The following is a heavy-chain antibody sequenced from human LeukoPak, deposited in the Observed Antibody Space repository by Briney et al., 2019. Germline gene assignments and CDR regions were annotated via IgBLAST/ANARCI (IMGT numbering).Heavy chain of an antibody. CDR3: ERELYGGHLSSFDY. J-gene: IGHJ4*02. V-gene: IGHV6-1*01. CDR2: TYYRSKWYN. D-gene: IGHD2-15*01. CDR1: ADSVSCDRVT. Sequence: SQTLSLTCALSADSVSCDRVTCQWLRQSPSRGLEWLGRTYYRSKWYNDYADFVSGRITVNADTSKSQFSLQLNYVTPEDTAVYDCERELYGGHLSSFDYWGQGALVTVSS.